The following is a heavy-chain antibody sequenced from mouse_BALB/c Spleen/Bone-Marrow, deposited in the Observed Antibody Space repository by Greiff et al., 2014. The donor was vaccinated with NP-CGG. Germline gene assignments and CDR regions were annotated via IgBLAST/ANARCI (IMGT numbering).Heavy chain of an antibody. Sequence: EVQVVESGGGLVQPGGSRKLSCAASGFTFSSFGMHWVRQAPEKGLEWVAYISSGSSTIYYADTVKGRFTISRDNPKNTLFLQMTRLGSEDTAMYYCARGGNYAWLAYWGQGTLVTVSA. J-gene: IGHJ3*01. CDR1: GFTFSSFG. V-gene: IGHV5-17*02. CDR3: ARGGNYAWLAY. D-gene: IGHD2-1*01. CDR2: ISSGSSTI.